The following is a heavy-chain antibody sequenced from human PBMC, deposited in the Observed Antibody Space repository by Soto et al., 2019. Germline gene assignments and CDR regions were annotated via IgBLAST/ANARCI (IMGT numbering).Heavy chain of an antibody. J-gene: IGHJ4*02. Sequence: QVQLVQSGAEVKKPGASVKVSCKASGYTFTSYDINWVRQATGQGLEWMGWMNPNSGMTGFAQKFQGRVTMTRNTPIRAAYMELSSLRADGTAVYYCARAYGDYAYWGQRTLVAVAT. CDR2: MNPNSGMT. CDR3: ARAYGDYAY. CDR1: GYTFTSYD. D-gene: IGHD4-17*01. V-gene: IGHV1-8*01.